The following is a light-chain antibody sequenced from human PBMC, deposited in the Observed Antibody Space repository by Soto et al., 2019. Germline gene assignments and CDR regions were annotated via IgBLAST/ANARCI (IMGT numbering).Light chain of an antibody. CDR2: EGS. J-gene: IGLJ2*01. V-gene: IGLV2-23*01. Sequence: QSALTQPASVSGSPGQSITISCTGTSSDVGSYNLVSWYQQHPGKAPKLMIYEGSKRPSGVSNRFSRFKSGNTASLTISGLQAEDEADYYCCSYAGSSTPVVFGGGTKLTVL. CDR1: SSDVGSYNL. CDR3: CSYAGSSTPVV.